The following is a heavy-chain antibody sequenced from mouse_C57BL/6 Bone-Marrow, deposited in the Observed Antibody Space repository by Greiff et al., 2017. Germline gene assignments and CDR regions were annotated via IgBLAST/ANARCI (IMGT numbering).Heavy chain of an antibody. V-gene: IGHV5-12*01. D-gene: IGHD1-1*01. CDR3: ASGGNHYGSSYFDY. CDR2: ISNGGGST. Sequence: EVQVVESGGGLVQPGGSLKLSCAASGFTFSDYYMYWVRQTPEKRLEWVAYISNGGGSTYYPDTVKGRFTISRANAKNTLYLQMSRLKSEDTAMYYCASGGNHYGSSYFDYWGQGTTLTGSS. CDR1: GFTFSDYY. J-gene: IGHJ2*01.